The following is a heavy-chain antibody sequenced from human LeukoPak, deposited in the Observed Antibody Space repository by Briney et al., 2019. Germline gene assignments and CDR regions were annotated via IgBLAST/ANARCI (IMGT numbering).Heavy chain of an antibody. V-gene: IGHV4-34*01. CDR3: ARGRSAVAGTKFYYYYYYMDV. CDR2: INHSGST. J-gene: IGHJ6*03. CDR1: GGSFSGYY. D-gene: IGHD6-19*01. Sequence: SETLSPTCAVYGGSFSGYYWSWIRQPPGKGLEWIGEINHSGSTNYNPSLKSRVTISVDTSKNQFSLKLSSVTAADTAVYYCARGRSAVAGTKFYYYYYYMDVWGKGTTVTVSS.